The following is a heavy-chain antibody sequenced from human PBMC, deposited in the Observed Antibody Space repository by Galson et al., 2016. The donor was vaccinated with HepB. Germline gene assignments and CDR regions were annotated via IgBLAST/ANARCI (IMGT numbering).Heavy chain of an antibody. J-gene: IGHJ2*01. CDR1: GGSFSGYF. D-gene: IGHD2-21*01. CDR2: ISQGGTT. V-gene: IGHV4-34*01. CDR3: ARGKGRKGATSYRYWYYDV. Sequence: SETLSLTCAVNGGSFSGYFWGWIRQSPGKGLEWIGEISQGGTTNYNPSLKSRVTLLVDTPKNQFSLEVTSVTAADTAVYFCARGKGRKGATSYRYWYYDVWGRGAPVTVSS.